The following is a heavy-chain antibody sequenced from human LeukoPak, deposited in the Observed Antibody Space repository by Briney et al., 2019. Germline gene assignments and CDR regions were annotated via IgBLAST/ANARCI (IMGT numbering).Heavy chain of an antibody. CDR2: IYYSGST. Sequence: ASETLSPTCTVSGGSISSYYWSWIRQPPGKGLEWIGYIYYSGSTNYNPSLKSRVTISVDTSKNQFSLKLSSVTAADTAVYYCARETGSRAFDYWGQGTLVTVSS. J-gene: IGHJ4*02. D-gene: IGHD3-10*01. V-gene: IGHV4-59*01. CDR1: GGSISSYY. CDR3: ARETGSRAFDY.